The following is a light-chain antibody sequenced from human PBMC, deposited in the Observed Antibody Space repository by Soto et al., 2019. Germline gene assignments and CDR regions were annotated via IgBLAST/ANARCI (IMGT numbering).Light chain of an antibody. Sequence: QSALTQPASVSGSPGQSITISCTGTSSDVGGYNYDSWYQQHPGKAPKLMIYDVSNRPSGVSSRFSGSKSGNTASLTISGLQADDEADYYCSSYTSSIQFGGGTKVTVL. CDR3: SSYTSSIQ. J-gene: IGLJ2*01. V-gene: IGLV2-14*03. CDR2: DVS. CDR1: SSDVGGYNY.